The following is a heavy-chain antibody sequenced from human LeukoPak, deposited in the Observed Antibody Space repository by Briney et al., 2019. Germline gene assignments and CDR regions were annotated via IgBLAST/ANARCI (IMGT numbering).Heavy chain of an antibody. D-gene: IGHD3-22*01. CDR1: GFTFGSYA. Sequence: PGGSLRLSCAASGFTFGSYAMSWVRQAPGKGLEWVSAISGSGGSTYYADSVKGRFTISRDNSKNTLYLQMNSLRAEDTAVYYCAKQEITMIVAPRRYFQHWGQGTLVTVSS. V-gene: IGHV3-23*01. CDR3: AKQEITMIVAPRRYFQH. J-gene: IGHJ1*01. CDR2: ISGSGGST.